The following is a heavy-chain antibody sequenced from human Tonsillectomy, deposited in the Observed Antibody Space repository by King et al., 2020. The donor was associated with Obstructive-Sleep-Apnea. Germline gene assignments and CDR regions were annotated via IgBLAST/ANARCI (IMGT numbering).Heavy chain of an antibody. V-gene: IGHV3-30*03. Sequence: VQLVESGGGVVQPGRSLRLSCAASGFAFSSHGMHWVLQAPGKGLEWVALISFDGSKELYAESAKGRVTISRDNFKNTLHLEIHSPTPDDTAMYYCARDTSYGGNSDFFDQWGQGTLVTVSS. CDR3: ARDTSYGGNSDFFDQ. J-gene: IGHJ4*02. CDR2: ISFDGSKE. D-gene: IGHD4-23*01. CDR1: GFAFSSHG.